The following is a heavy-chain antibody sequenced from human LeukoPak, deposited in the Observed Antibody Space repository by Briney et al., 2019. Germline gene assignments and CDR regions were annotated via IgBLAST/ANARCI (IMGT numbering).Heavy chain of an antibody. J-gene: IGHJ4*02. CDR2: IRYSEGA. CDR3: ATQDSSHY. Sequence: SETLSLTCIFSVDSVSSTNYYWGWTRQPPGRGLEWIASIRYSEGAYYSPSLKSRATISVDTSKKQYSLRLRSLTATDTAVYYCATQDSSHYWGQGTLVTVSS. CDR1: VDSVSSTNYY. D-gene: IGHD3-22*01. V-gene: IGHV4-39*01.